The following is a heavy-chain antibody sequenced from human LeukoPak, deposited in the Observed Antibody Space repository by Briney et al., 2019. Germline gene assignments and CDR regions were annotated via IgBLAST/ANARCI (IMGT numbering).Heavy chain of an antibody. V-gene: IGHV3-53*01. J-gene: IGHJ4*02. CDR3: AREVAVAGTVVDY. D-gene: IGHD6-19*01. CDR2: IYSGGST. Sequence: GGSLRLSCAASGFTVSSNYMSWVRQAPGKGLEWVSVIYSGGSTYYADSVKGRFTISRDNAKNSLYLQMNSLRAEDTAVYYCAREVAVAGTVVDYWGQGTLVTVSS. CDR1: GFTVSSNY.